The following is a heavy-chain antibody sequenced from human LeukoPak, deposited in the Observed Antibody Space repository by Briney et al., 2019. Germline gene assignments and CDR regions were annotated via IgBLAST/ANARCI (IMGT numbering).Heavy chain of an antibody. V-gene: IGHV1-2*02. CDR3: ARGVYYDSSGFYYYYYYMDV. CDR1: GYTFTGYY. D-gene: IGHD3-22*01. J-gene: IGHJ6*03. CDR2: INPNSGGT. Sequence: ASVKVSCKASGYTFTGYYMHWVRQAPGQGLEWMGWINPNSGGTNYAQKFQGRVTMTRNTSISTAYMELSSLRSEDTAVYYCARGVYYDSSGFYYYYYYMDVWGKGTTVTISS.